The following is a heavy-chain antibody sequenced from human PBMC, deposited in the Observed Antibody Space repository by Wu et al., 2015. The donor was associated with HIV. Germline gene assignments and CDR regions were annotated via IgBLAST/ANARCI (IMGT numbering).Heavy chain of an antibody. V-gene: IGHV1-69*12. J-gene: IGHJ5*02. CDR2: IIPSVGTP. D-gene: IGHD1-26*01. CDR1: GGTFSSYG. Sequence: QVQLVQSGAEVKKPGSSVKVSCKPSGGTFSSYGFAWVRQAPGQGLEWMGGIIPSVGTPNYAQKFQGRVTITADESTSTAYMELSSLRSEDTAVYYCAEGGGRGWELLNVVPTPWGQGTLVHRL. CDR3: AEGGGRGWELLNVVPTP.